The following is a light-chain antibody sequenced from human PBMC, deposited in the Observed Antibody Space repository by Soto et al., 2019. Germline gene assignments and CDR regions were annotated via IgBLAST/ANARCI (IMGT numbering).Light chain of an antibody. CDR3: CSDAGGHTYV. Sequence: QSVLTQPPSASGTPGQRVTISCSGSSSNIGSNTVNWYQQLPGTAPKLLIYSNNQRPSGVPDRFSGSKSGNSASLTICGLQAEDDADYYCCSDAGGHTYVFGTGTKGHRP. V-gene: IGLV1-44*01. J-gene: IGLJ1*01. CDR1: SSNIGSNT. CDR2: SNN.